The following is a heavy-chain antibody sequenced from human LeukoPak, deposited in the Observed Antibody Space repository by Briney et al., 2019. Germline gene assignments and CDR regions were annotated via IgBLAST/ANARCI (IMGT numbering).Heavy chain of an antibody. V-gene: IGHV4-61*02. Sequence: SETLSLTCTVSGGSISSGSYYWSWIRQPAGKGLEWIGRIHTSGSTNYNPSLKSRATISVDTSKNQFSLKLTSVTAADTAVYYCARDLVTHPYNWLDPWGQGTLVTVSS. CDR3: ARDLVTHPYNWLDP. CDR1: GGSISSGSYY. J-gene: IGHJ5*02. CDR2: IHTSGST. D-gene: IGHD3-10*01.